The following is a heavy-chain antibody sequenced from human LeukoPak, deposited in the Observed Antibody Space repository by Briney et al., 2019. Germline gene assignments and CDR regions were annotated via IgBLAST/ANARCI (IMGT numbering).Heavy chain of an antibody. CDR2: INHSGST. V-gene: IGHV4-34*01. D-gene: IGHD2-2*02. Sequence: PSETLSLTCAVYGGSFSGYYWSWIRQPPGKGLEWIGEINHSGSTNYNPSLKSRVTISVDTSKNQFSLKLSSVTAADTAVYYCARSRNVVPAAIRAYYFDYWGQGTLVTVSS. CDR3: ARSRNVVPAAIRAYYFDY. J-gene: IGHJ4*02. CDR1: GGSFSGYY.